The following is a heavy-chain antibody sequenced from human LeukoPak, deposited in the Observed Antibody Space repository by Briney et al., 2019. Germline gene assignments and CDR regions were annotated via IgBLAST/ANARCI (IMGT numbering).Heavy chain of an antibody. J-gene: IGHJ4*02. CDR3: AGQERTYGDYVAFDY. CDR1: GFTFNNYG. Sequence: GGSLRLSCAVSGFTFNNYGMSMSWVRQAPGKGLEWVSAMSGSGGTKYYADSVKGRFTISRDNSKNTLYLQMNSLRAEDTAVYYCAGQERTYGDYVAFDYWGQGTLVTVSS. D-gene: IGHD4-17*01. CDR2: MSGSGGTK. V-gene: IGHV3-23*01.